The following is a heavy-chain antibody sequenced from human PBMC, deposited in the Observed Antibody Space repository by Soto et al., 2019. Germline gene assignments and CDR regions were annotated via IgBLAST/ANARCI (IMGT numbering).Heavy chain of an antibody. CDR1: ENTFSTYL. CDR3: AGPHGRAALGT. Sequence: ASVKVSCKASENTFSTYLVHWVRQVHGQGLEWMGWHNGYNGQTEYSQKFQGRVTITRDTSAKTAYLELRSLTSEDTAVYYCAGPHGRAALGTCGQGTMVTVYS. J-gene: IGHJ5*02. CDR2: HNGYNGQT. V-gene: IGHV1-3*01.